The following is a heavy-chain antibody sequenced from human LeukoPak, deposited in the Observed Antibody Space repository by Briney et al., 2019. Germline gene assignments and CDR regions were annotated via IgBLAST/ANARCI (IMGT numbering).Heavy chain of an antibody. CDR1: GFTFSSYA. D-gene: IGHD3-22*01. Sequence: PGGSLRLSCAASGFTFSSYAMHWVRQAPGKGLEWVAVISYDGSDKYYADSVKGRFTISRDNSKNTLYLQMNSLRAEDTAVYYCARAQRDPIYDSSGGEDYWGQGTLVTVSS. CDR3: ARAQRDPIYDSSGGEDY. J-gene: IGHJ4*02. CDR2: ISYDGSDK. V-gene: IGHV3-30-3*01.